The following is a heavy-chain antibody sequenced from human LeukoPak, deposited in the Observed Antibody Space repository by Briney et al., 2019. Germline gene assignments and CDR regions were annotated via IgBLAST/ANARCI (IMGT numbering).Heavy chain of an antibody. CDR2: ISAYNGNT. V-gene: IGHV1-18*01. CDR3: AGDHCSGGSCYNIDFVY. CDR1: GYTFTSYG. J-gene: IGHJ4*02. D-gene: IGHD2-15*01. Sequence: ASVKVSCKASGYTFTSYGISWVRQAPGQGLEWMGWISAYNGNTNYAQKLQGRVTMTTDTSTSTAYMELSSLRSEDTAVYYCAGDHCSGGSCYNIDFVYWGQGTLVTVSS.